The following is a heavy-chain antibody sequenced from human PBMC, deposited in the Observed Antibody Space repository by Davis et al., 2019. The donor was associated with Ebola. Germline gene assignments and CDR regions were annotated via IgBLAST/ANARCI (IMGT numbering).Heavy chain of an antibody. J-gene: IGHJ6*02. CDR2: IIPILGIA. D-gene: IGHD3-9*01. Sequence: AASVKVSCKASGGTFSSYAISWVRQAPGQGLEWMGRIIPILGIANYAQKFQGRVTLTADKSTSTAYMELSSLGSEDTAVYYCARDTPHDIWTGYPSDVWGQGTTVTVSS. CDR3: ARDTPHDIWTGYPSDV. V-gene: IGHV1-69*04. CDR1: GGTFSSYA.